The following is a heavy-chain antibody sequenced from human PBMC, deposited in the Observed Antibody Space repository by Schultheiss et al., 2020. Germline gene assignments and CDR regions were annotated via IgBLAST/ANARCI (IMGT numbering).Heavy chain of an antibody. CDR3: ARVANYDFWSGYYGPQARKTLFDY. D-gene: IGHD3-3*01. J-gene: IGHJ4*02. CDR2: INHSGST. CDR1: GGSFSGYY. V-gene: IGHV4-34*01. Sequence: SETLSLTCAVYGGSFSGYYWSWIRQPPGKGLEWIGEINHSGSTNYNPSLKSRVTISVDTSKNQFSLKLSSVTAADTAVYYCARVANYDFWSGYYGPQARKTLFDYWGQGTLVTVSS.